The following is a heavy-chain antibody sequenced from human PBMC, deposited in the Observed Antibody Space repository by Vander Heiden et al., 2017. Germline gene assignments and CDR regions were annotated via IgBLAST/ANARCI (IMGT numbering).Heavy chain of an antibody. Sequence: VKLVRSGAGVKKPGSSVKVPGKPAGGPLGSYAISWVRQAPGQGLEWMGGIIPIFGTANYAQKFQGRVTITADESTSTAYMELSSLRSEDTAVYYCARDRQYYYDSSGYYDYWGQGTLVTVSS. CDR2: IIPIFGTA. V-gene: IGHV1-69*01. D-gene: IGHD3-22*01. CDR1: GGPLGSYA. CDR3: ARDRQYYYDSSGYYDY. J-gene: IGHJ4*02.